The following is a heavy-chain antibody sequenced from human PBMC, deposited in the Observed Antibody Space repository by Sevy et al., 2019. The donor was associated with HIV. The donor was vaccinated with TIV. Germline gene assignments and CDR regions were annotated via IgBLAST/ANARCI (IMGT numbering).Heavy chain of an antibody. CDR3: VRAIATVDSF. V-gene: IGHV3-7*01. D-gene: IGHD6-13*01. CDR2: INQDASVN. Sequence: GGSLRLSCVASGFSLNTYWMLWVRQAPGKGLEWVANINQDASVNYYADSVKGRFTISRDNARNVVSLQMNILRVEDTALYYCVRAIATVDSFWGQGTLVTVSS. J-gene: IGHJ4*02. CDR1: GFSLNTYW.